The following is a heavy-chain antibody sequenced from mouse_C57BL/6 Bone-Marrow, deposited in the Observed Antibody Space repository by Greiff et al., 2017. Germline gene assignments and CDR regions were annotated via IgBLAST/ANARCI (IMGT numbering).Heavy chain of an antibody. J-gene: IGHJ1*03. Sequence: EVKLMESGGGLVQPGGSLKLSCAASGFTFSDYGMAWVRQAPRKGPEWVAFISNLAYSIYYADTVTGRFTISRENAKNTLYLEMSSLRSEDTAMYYCARHRGTFYWYFDVWGTGTTVTVSS. CDR3: ARHRGTFYWYFDV. CDR2: ISNLAYSI. CDR1: GFTFSDYG. V-gene: IGHV5-15*01.